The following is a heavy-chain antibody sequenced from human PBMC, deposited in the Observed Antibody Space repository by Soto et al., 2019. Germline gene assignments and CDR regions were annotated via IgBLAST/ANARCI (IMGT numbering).Heavy chain of an antibody. J-gene: IGHJ3*02. V-gene: IGHV1-69*02. Sequence: ASVKVSCKASGGTFSSYTISWVRQAPGQGLEWMGRIIPILGITNYAQKLQGRVTITADTSTSTAYMELRSLRSDDTAVYYCARVEPTFSGRLVLNAFDIWGQGTMVTVSS. CDR3: ARVEPTFSGRLVLNAFDI. D-gene: IGHD6-19*01. CDR1: GGTFSSYT. CDR2: IIPILGIT.